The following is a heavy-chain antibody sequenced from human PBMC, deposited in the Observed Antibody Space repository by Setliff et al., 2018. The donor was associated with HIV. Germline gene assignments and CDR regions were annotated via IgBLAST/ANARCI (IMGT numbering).Heavy chain of an antibody. Sequence: SETLSLTCAVYGVSFSGYYWGWIRQPPGKGLEWIGSIYHSGSTYYNPSLKSRVTISVDTSKNQFSLKLSSVTAADTAVYYCARADDYYDSSGYYRYYYYGMDVWGQGTTVTVSS. J-gene: IGHJ6*02. CDR1: GVSFSGYY. CDR2: IYHSGST. V-gene: IGHV4-38-2*01. CDR3: ARADDYYDSSGYYRYYYYGMDV. D-gene: IGHD3-22*01.